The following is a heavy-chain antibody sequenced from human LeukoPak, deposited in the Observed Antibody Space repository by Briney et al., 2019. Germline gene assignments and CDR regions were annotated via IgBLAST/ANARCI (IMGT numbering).Heavy chain of an antibody. V-gene: IGHV4-39*01. J-gene: IGHJ4*02. Sequence: PSGTLSLTCTVSGGSVSSTTYYWSWIRQPPGKGLECITSINYSGSTYYNPFLKSRVTISVDTSENQFSLKLSSVTAADTAVYYCARYVVYGSGKYYFDYWGQGTLVTVSS. CDR2: INYSGST. D-gene: IGHD3-10*01. CDR3: ARYVVYGSGKYYFDY. CDR1: GGSVSSTTYY.